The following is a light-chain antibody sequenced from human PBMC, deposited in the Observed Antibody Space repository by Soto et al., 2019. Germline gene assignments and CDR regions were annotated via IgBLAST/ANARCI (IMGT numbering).Light chain of an antibody. J-gene: IGKJ1*01. CDR3: QQYGSLPRT. CDR2: GAS. Sequence: EIVLTQSPGTLSLSPGERATLSCRASQSVSSSFLAWYQQKPGQAPRLLIYGASSRATGIPDRFSGSGSGTDFTLTISRLEPEGFAVYYCQQYGSLPRTFGQGTKVEIK. CDR1: QSVSSSF. V-gene: IGKV3-20*01.